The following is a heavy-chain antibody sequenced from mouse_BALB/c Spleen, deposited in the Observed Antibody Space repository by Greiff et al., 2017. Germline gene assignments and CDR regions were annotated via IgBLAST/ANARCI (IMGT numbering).Heavy chain of an antibody. Sequence: EVMLVESGGGLVKPGGSLKLSCAASGFTFSSYTMPWVRQTPEKRLEWVATISSGGSYTYYPDSVKGRFTISRDNAKNTLYLQMSSLKSEDTAMYYCTRGGDGRYFDYWGQGTTLTVSS. D-gene: IGHD3-3*01. CDR3: TRGGDGRYFDY. J-gene: IGHJ2*01. CDR1: GFTFSSYT. V-gene: IGHV5-6-4*01. CDR2: ISSGGSYT.